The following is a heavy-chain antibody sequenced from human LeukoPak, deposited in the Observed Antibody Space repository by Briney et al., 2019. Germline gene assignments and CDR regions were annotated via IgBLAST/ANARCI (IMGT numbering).Heavy chain of an antibody. CDR2: IWYDGSNK. J-gene: IGHJ4*02. V-gene: IGHV3-33*01. Sequence: GRSLRLSCAASGFTFSSYGVHWVRQAPGKGLEWVAVIWYDGSNKYYADSVKGRFTISRDNSKNTLYLQMNSLRAEDTAVYYCARVNGSSWGDYWGQGTLVTVSS. CDR3: ARVNGSSWGDY. CDR1: GFTFSSYG. D-gene: IGHD6-13*01.